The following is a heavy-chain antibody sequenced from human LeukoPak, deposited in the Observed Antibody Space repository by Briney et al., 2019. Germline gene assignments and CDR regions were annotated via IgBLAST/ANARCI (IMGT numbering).Heavy chain of an antibody. Sequence: SETLSLTCTVSGGSISSSSYYWGWIRQPPGKGLEWIGSVYYSGSTYYHPSLKSRVTISVDTSKNQPSLKLSSVTAADTAVYHCARRKRDGYNGQFDYWGQGTLVTVSS. CDR1: GGSISSSSYY. D-gene: IGHD5-24*01. V-gene: IGHV4-39*01. J-gene: IGHJ4*02. CDR2: VYYSGST. CDR3: ARRKRDGYNGQFDY.